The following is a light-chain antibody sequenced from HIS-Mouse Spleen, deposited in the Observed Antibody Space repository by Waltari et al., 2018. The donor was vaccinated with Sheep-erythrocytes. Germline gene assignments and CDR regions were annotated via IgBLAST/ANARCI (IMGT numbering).Light chain of an antibody. CDR1: SRDVGGYKY. J-gene: IGLJ1*01. CDR3: SSYTSSSTLYV. Sequence: QSALTQPASVSGSPGQSITISCTGTSRDVGGYKYVSRYQQHPGKAPKVMIYDVSNRPSGVSNRFSGSKSGNTASLTISGLQAEDEADYYCSSYTSSSTLYVFGTGTKVTVL. CDR2: DVS. V-gene: IGLV2-14*03.